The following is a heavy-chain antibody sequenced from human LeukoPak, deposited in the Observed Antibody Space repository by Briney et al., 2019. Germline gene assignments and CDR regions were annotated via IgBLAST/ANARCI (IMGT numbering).Heavy chain of an antibody. Sequence: GGSLRLSCAASGFTVISNYMSWVRQAPGKGLEWVSVIYSGGSTYYADSVKGRFTISRDNSKNTLYLQMNSLRAEDTAVYYCASHMTTKAYFDYWGQGTLVTVSS. D-gene: IGHD4-17*01. CDR3: ASHMTTKAYFDY. CDR1: GFTVISNY. CDR2: IYSGGST. J-gene: IGHJ4*02. V-gene: IGHV3-53*01.